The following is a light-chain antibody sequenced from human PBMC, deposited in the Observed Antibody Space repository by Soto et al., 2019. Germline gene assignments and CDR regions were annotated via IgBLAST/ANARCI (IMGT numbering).Light chain of an antibody. V-gene: IGKV1-12*01. CDR1: QGVCNW. J-gene: IGKJ2*01. Sequence: DIQMTQSPSSVSASVGDRVTITCRASQGVCNWLAWYQQKPGKAPKLLIYAASTLRSGVPSRFRGSGSGTDFTFTISSLQPEDFATYYCQQANSFPYTFGQGTKLEIK. CDR3: QQANSFPYT. CDR2: AAS.